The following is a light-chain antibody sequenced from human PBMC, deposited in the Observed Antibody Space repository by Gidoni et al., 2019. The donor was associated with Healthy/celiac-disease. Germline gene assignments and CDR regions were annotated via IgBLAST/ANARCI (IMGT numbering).Light chain of an antibody. V-gene: IGKV3-20*01. J-gene: IGKJ2*04. Sequence: EIVLTQSPGTLSLSPGERDTLSCRASQSVSSSYLAWYQQKPGQAPRLLIYGASSRATGIPDRFSGSGSGTDFTLTISRLEPEDFAVYYCQQYGSSPMCSFGQGTKLEIK. CDR3: QQYGSSPMCS. CDR2: GAS. CDR1: QSVSSSY.